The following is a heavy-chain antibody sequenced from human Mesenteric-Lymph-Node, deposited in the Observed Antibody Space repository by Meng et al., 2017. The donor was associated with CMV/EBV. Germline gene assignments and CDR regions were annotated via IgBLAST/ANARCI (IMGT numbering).Heavy chain of an antibody. CDR1: GGSVSRSSNY. CDR2: VFYSGTA. D-gene: IGHD5-18*01. V-gene: IGHV4-39*01. CDR3: ARHTGRGYSHGFDS. Sequence: GGSVSRSSNYWGWIRQPRGKGLGWIGSVFYSGTAYYSPSLKSRVTIFVDTSKNQFSLKLSSMTAADTAVYYCARHTGRGYSHGFDSWGQGTLVTVSS. J-gene: IGHJ4*02.